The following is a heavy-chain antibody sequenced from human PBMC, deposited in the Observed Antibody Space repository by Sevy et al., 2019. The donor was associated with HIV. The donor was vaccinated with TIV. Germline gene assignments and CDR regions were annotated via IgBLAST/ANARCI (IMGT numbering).Heavy chain of an antibody. CDR1: GFTFDDYA. Sequence: GGSLRLSCAASGFTFDDYAMHWVRQAPGKGLEWVSGISWNSGNKNYADSVRGRFTISRDKAKNSLYLQMNNLRTEDMALYFCAKSSGAYDSGSVRQPLDYWGQGTLVTVSS. V-gene: IGHV3-9*03. CDR2: ISWNSGNK. CDR3: AKSSGAYDSGSVRQPLDY. D-gene: IGHD3-22*01. J-gene: IGHJ4*02.